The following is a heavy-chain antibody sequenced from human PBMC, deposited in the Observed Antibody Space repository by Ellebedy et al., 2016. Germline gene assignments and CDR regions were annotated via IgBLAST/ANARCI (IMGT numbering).Heavy chain of an antibody. J-gene: IGHJ1*01. D-gene: IGHD4-17*01. V-gene: IGHV4-34*01. CDR3: ARDHAVTGGGFQH. CDR2: INHSGST. Sequence: GSLRLXCAVYGGSFSGYYWSWIRQPPGKGLEWIGEINHSGSTNYNPSLKSRVTISVDKSKNQFSLKLSSVTAADTAVYYCARDHAVTGGGFQHWGQGTLVTVSS. CDR1: GGSFSGYY.